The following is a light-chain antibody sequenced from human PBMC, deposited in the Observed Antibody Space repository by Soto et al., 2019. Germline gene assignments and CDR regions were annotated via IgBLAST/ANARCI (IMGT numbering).Light chain of an antibody. J-gene: IGLJ1*01. Sequence: QSALTQPPSVSGAPGQRVTISCTGSSSNIGAGYDVHWYQQLPGTAPILLIYDNSNRPSGVPDRFSGSKSGTSASLAITGLQAEHEAYYYCQSYDRSLSGSRVFGTGTKVTVL. CDR3: QSYDRSLSGSRV. CDR2: DNS. CDR1: SSNIGAGYD. V-gene: IGLV1-40*01.